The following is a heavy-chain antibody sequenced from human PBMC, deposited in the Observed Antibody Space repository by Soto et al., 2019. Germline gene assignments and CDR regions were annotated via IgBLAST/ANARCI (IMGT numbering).Heavy chain of an antibody. V-gene: IGHV1-69*01. Sequence: QVQLVQSGAEVKKPGSSVKVSCKASGGTFGSYAISWVRQAPGQGLEWMGGISPIPGTANYAQKFQGRVTIAADESTSTAYMELGSLRSEDTAVYYCARSQGSSTSLEIYYYYYYGMDVWGQGTTVTVSS. CDR3: ARSQGSSTSLEIYYYYYYGMDV. CDR2: ISPIPGTA. J-gene: IGHJ6*02. CDR1: GGTFGSYA. D-gene: IGHD2-2*01.